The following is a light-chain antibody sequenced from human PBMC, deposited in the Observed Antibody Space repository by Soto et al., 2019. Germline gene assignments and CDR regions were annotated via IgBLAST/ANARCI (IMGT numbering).Light chain of an antibody. Sequence: DIVLTQSPATLSLSPGERATLSCRASQSVTTFLAWYQQKPDQAPRLLIYDASTRATGIPARFSGSGSGTDFTLTISSLEPEDFAVYYCQQRSNWPPVITFGGGTKVEIK. CDR2: DAS. V-gene: IGKV3-11*01. CDR3: QQRSNWPPVIT. CDR1: QSVTTF. J-gene: IGKJ4*01.